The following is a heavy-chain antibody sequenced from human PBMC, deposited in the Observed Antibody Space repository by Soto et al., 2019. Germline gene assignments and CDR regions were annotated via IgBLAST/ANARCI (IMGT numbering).Heavy chain of an antibody. CDR3: ARVRQQWLVSADYFDC. CDR2: ISHDGSSI. Sequence: QVQLMESGGAVVQPGRSLRLSCAASGFTFSSYAMHWVRQAPGKGLEWVAIISHDGSSIYYGDSVKGRFTISRDNSKSTLYLQMNSMRSEDTAVYSWARVRQQWLVSADYFDCWGQGTLVTVSS. D-gene: IGHD6-19*01. V-gene: IGHV3-30-3*01. CDR1: GFTFSSYA. J-gene: IGHJ4*02.